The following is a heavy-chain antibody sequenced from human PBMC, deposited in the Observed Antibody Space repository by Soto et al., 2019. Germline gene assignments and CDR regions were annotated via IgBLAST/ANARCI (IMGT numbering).Heavy chain of an antibody. CDR3: GKDSFDWLTLDNWFDA. CDR2: ISGSGGST. D-gene: IGHD3-9*01. CDR1: GFTFSSYA. J-gene: IGHJ5*02. V-gene: IGHV3-23*01. Sequence: GGSLRLSCAASGFTFSSYAMSWVRQAPGKGLEWVSAISGSGGSTYYADSVKGRFTISRDNSKNTLYQQMNSLRAEDAAVYYCGKDSFDWLTLDNWFDAWGQGTLVTVSS.